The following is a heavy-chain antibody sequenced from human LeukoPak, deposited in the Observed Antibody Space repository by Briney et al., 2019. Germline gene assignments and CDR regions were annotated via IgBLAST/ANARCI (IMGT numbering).Heavy chain of an antibody. Sequence: GRSLRLSCEASGFTFNGYAMHWVRQAPGKGLEWVSGISWNTGNIGYADSVKGRFTISRDNAKNSLYLQMNSLKAEDTALYYCAKDYGSGTYGRLDVWGQGTTVTVSS. CDR2: ISWNTGNI. CDR3: AKDYGSGTYGRLDV. D-gene: IGHD3-10*01. CDR1: GFTFNGYA. V-gene: IGHV3-9*01. J-gene: IGHJ6*02.